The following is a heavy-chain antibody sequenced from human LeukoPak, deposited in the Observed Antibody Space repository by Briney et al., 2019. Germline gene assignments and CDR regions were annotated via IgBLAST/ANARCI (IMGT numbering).Heavy chain of an antibody. CDR3: AKVAVAVAGTELDY. CDR1: GLTFSSYA. D-gene: IGHD6-19*01. CDR2: ISGSGGST. J-gene: IGHJ4*02. Sequence: PLRPLRLSSAASGLTFSSYAMSWVRQAPAKRVEWVSAISGSGGSTYYADSVKGRFTISRDNSKNTVYLQMNSLRAEDTAVYYCAKVAVAVAGTELDYWGQGTLVTVSS. V-gene: IGHV3-23*01.